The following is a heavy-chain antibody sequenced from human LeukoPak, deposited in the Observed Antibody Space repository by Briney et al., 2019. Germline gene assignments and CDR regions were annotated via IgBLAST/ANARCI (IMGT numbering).Heavy chain of an antibody. V-gene: IGHV4-38-2*02. CDR1: GYSISSGYY. J-gene: IGHJ4*02. D-gene: IGHD4-17*01. CDR2: IYHSGST. Sequence: WGTLSLTCTVSGYSISSGYYWGWTRQPPGKGLEWIGSIYHSGSTYYNSSLKSRVTISVDTSQNPFSLKLSSVTAADTAMYYCAGYTDYVSYWGQGTLVTVSS. CDR3: AGYTDYVSY.